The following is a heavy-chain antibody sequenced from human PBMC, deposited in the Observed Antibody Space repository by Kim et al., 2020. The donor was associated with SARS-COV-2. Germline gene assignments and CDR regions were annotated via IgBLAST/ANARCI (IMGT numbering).Heavy chain of an antibody. Sequence: GGSLRLSCAASGFTFSDSPMHWVRQASGKGLEWVGRIRSKANSYATAYAASGRGRFIIARDDSKNTAHMQMNRLKNEDTAVYYCTRIRGTPFAVGDAFD. J-gene: IGHJ3*02. CDR3: TRIRGTPFAVGDAFD. CDR2: IRSKANSYAT. CDR1: GFTFSDSP. D-gene: IGHD1-1*01. V-gene: IGHV3-73*01.